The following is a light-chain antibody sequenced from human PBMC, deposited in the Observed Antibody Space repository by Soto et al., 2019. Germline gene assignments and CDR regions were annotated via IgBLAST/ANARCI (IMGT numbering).Light chain of an antibody. CDR1: SSNIGSSF. J-gene: IGLJ1*01. CDR3: AAWDDSLSGFV. V-gene: IGLV1-47*01. Sequence: QSVLTQPPSASGTPGQRVTISCSGSSSNIGSSFVYWYRQLPGTAPKLLINRNNERPSGVPDRISGSKSGTSASLAISGLRSEDEGAYYCAAWDDSLSGFVFGAGTKLTVL. CDR2: RNN.